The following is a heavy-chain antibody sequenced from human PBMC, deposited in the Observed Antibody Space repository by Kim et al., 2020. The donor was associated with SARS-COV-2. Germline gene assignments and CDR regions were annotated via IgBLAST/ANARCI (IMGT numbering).Heavy chain of an antibody. D-gene: IGHD2-15*01. CDR3: ARGGSPFQVVVAATQYYFDY. Sequence: SETLSLTCAVYGGSFSGYYWSWIRQPPGKGLEWIGEINHSGSTNYNPSLKSRVTISVDTSKNQFSLKLSSVTAADTAVYYCARGGSPFQVVVAATQYYFDYWGQGTLGTVSS. CDR2: INHSGST. J-gene: IGHJ4*02. CDR1: GGSFSGYY. V-gene: IGHV4-34*01.